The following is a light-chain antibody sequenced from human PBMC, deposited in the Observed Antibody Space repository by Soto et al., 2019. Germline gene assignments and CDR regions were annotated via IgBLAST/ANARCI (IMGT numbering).Light chain of an antibody. CDR3: QHYNSYSEA. Sequence: DIQITQSPSSLSASIGDRVTIACRASQGISIYLAWNQQKPGTAPRLLISATSILQSGVPSRFSGSGSGTEFTLTISSLQSEDVATYYCQHYNSYSEAFGQGTKVDIK. J-gene: IGKJ1*01. CDR1: QGISIY. CDR2: ATS. V-gene: IGKV1-27*01.